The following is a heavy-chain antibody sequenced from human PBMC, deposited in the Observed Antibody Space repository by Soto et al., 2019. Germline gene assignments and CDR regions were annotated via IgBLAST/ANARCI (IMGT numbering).Heavy chain of an antibody. Sequence: GESLKISCAASGFTFSSYWMHWVRQAPGKGLVWVSRINSDGSSTSYADSVKGRFTISRDNAKNTLYLQMNSLRAEDTAVYYCARESSSWANDYWGQGTLVTVSS. CDR2: INSDGSST. D-gene: IGHD6-13*01. CDR1: GFTFSSYW. CDR3: ARESSSWANDY. V-gene: IGHV3-74*01. J-gene: IGHJ4*02.